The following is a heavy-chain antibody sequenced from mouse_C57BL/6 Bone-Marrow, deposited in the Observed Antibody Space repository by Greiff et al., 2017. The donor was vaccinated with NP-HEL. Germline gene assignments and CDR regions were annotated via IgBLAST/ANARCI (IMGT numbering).Heavy chain of an antibody. D-gene: IGHD2-4*01. CDR2: INPSTGGT. Sequence: VQLKESGPELVKPGASVKISCKASGYSFTGYYMNWVKQSPEKSLEWIGEINPSTGGTTYNQKFKAKATLTVDKSSSTAYMQLKSLTSEDSAVYYCAIYYDYDVDAMDYWGQGTSVTVSS. J-gene: IGHJ4*01. V-gene: IGHV1-42*01. CDR3: AIYYDYDVDAMDY. CDR1: GYSFTGYY.